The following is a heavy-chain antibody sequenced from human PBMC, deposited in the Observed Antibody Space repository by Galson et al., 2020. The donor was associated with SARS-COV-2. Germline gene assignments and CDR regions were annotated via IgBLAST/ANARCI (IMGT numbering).Heavy chain of an antibody. J-gene: IGHJ4*02. CDR3: ASSLLGDYFDY. V-gene: IGHV3-33*01. D-gene: IGHD7-27*01. CDR2: IWYDGSNK. CDR1: GFTFSSYG. Sequence: QSGGSLRLSCPAPGFTFSSYGMHWVRQAPGKGLGWVAVIWYDGSNKYYADPVKGRFTISRENSKNTLYLQMNSLRTEDTAVYYCASSLLGDYFDYWGQGTLVTVSS.